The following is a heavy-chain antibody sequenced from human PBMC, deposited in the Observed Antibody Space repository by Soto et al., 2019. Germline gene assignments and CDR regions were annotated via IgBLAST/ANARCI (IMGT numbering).Heavy chain of an antibody. CDR2: IDPSDSYT. CDR1: GYSFTSYW. V-gene: IGHV5-10-1*01. J-gene: IGHJ4*02. D-gene: IGHD2-8*01. Sequence: GESLKISCKGSGYSFTSYWISWVRQMPGKVLEWMGRIDPSDSYTNYSPSFKGHVTISADKSISTAYLQWSSLKASDTAMYYCARHCTNGVCYDYWGQGTLVTVSS. CDR3: ARHCTNGVCYDY.